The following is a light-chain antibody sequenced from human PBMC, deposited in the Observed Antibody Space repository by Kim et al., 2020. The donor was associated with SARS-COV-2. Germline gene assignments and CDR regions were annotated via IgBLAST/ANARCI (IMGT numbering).Light chain of an antibody. CDR1: SSDVGGDNY. J-gene: IGLJ2*01. Sequence: QSVTISCTGSSSDVGGDNYVSWYQQHPGKAPKLMIYEVTKRPSGVPDRFSGSKSGNTASLTVSGLQTEDEADYYCTSYAGSNTFVIFGGGTQLTVL. CDR2: EVT. CDR3: TSYAGSNTFVI. V-gene: IGLV2-8*01.